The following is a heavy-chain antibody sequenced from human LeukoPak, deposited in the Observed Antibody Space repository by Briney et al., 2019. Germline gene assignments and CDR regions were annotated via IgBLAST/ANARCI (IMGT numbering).Heavy chain of an antibody. CDR2: INHSGST. V-gene: IGHV4-34*01. CDR1: GGSFSGYY. J-gene: IGHJ4*02. D-gene: IGHD3-16*02. CDR3: AKYVWGSYPTFEDY. Sequence: SETLSLTCAVYGGSFSGYYWSWIRQPPGKWLEWIGEINHSGSTNYNPSLKSRVTISVDTSKNQFSLKLSSVTAADTAVYYCAKYVWGSYPTFEDYWGQGTLVTVSS.